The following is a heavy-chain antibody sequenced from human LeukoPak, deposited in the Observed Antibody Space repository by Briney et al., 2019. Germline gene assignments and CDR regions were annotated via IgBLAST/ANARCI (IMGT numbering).Heavy chain of an antibody. CDR3: AREVVNRWAQLDAFDI. CDR2: ISGSGGST. CDR1: GFTFSSYA. D-gene: IGHD2-15*01. Sequence: GGSLRLSCAASGFTFSSYAMSWVRQAPGKGLEWVSAISGSGGSTYYADSVKGRFTISRDNSKNTLYLQMNSLRAEDAAVYYCAREVVNRWAQLDAFDIWGQGTMVTVSS. J-gene: IGHJ3*02. V-gene: IGHV3-23*01.